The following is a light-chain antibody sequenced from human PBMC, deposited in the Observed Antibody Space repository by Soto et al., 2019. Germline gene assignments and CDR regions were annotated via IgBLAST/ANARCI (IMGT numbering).Light chain of an antibody. CDR2: DAS. Sequence: IVLTQSPATLSLSPGERATLSCRASQGVSSYLAWYQQKPGQAPRLLIYDASNRATGIPARFSGSGPETDFTLTISSLEPEDFAVYYCQQRSNWHFGPGTKVDIK. V-gene: IGKV3D-11*01. J-gene: IGKJ3*01. CDR3: QQRSNWH. CDR1: QGVSSY.